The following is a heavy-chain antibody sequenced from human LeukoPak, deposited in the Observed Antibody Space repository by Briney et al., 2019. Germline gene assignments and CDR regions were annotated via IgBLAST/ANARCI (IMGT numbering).Heavy chain of an antibody. CDR3: ARTMVRGVTNDY. Sequence: ASVKVSCKASGYTFTSYDINWVRQATGQGLEWMGWMNPNSGNTGYAQKFQGRVTMTRNTSISTAYMELSSLRSEDTAVYCCARTMVRGVTNDYWGQGTLVTVSS. CDR2: MNPNSGNT. CDR1: GYTFTSYD. V-gene: IGHV1-8*01. J-gene: IGHJ4*02. D-gene: IGHD3-10*01.